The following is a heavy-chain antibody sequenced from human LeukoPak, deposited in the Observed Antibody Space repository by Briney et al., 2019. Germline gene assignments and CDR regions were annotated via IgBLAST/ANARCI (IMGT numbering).Heavy chain of an antibody. V-gene: IGHV4-59*01. CDR3: ARVRGWYYFDY. CDR1: GGSISSYY. Sequence: SETLSLTSTVSGGSISSYYWSWIRQPPGKGLEWIGYIYYSGSTNYNPSLKSRVTISVDTSKNQFSLKLSSVTAADTAVYYCARVRGWYYFDYWGQGTLVTVSS. CDR2: IYYSGST. D-gene: IGHD6-19*01. J-gene: IGHJ4*02.